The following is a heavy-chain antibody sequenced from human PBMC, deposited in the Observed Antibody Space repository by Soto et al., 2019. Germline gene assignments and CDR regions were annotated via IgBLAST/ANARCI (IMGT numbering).Heavy chain of an antibody. D-gene: IGHD6-6*01. CDR2: ISSNGIGT. CDR3: ARRARADYYYMDV. CDR1: GFTFSSDA. J-gene: IGHJ6*03. V-gene: IGHV3-64*01. Sequence: EVQLVESGGGLAQPGGSLRLSCAASGFTFSSDAMDWVRQAPGKGLEYVSGISSNGIGTYYASFVKGRFTISRDNSRDTVYLKMGSVRPEDMAVYYCARRARADYYYMDVWGKGTTVTVS.